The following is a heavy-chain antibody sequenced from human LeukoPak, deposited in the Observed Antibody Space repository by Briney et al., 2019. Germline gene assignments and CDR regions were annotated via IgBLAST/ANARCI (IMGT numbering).Heavy chain of an antibody. Sequence: GGSLRLSCAASGLTFSGNGIHWVRQAPGKGLEWVTFIRYDGSNKYYADSVKGRFTVARDNSKNTVSLQMDSLRPDDTGIYYCARSPPGYYFFYMDVWGKGTAVTVSS. J-gene: IGHJ6*03. CDR1: GLTFSGNG. CDR3: ARSPPGYYFFYMDV. CDR2: IRYDGSNK. V-gene: IGHV3-30*02.